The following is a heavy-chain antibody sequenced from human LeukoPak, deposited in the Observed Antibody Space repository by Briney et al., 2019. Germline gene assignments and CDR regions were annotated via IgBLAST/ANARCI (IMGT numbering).Heavy chain of an antibody. CDR3: ARGPGIQLAADLDP. V-gene: IGHV1-8*01. J-gene: IGHJ5*02. Sequence: ASVKVSCNASGYTFTSYDINWVRQATGQGLEWMGWMNPNSGNTGYAQKFQGRVTMTRNTSISTAYMELSSLRSEDTAVYYCARGPGIQLAADLDPWGQGTLVTVSS. CDR2: MNPNSGNT. CDR1: GYTFTSYD. D-gene: IGHD5-18*01.